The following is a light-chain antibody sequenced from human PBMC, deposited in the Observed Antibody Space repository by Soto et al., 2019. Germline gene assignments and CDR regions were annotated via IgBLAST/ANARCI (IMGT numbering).Light chain of an antibody. Sequence: DIQMTQSPSSLSASVGDRVTITCRASQSISTYLNWYQQRPGEAPRLLIYSASSLQSGVPSRFSGRGSGTDFTLTISSLQPEDFATYYCQQSYSSLRTFGQGTKVEIK. J-gene: IGKJ1*01. V-gene: IGKV1-39*01. CDR3: QQSYSSLRT. CDR2: SAS. CDR1: QSISTY.